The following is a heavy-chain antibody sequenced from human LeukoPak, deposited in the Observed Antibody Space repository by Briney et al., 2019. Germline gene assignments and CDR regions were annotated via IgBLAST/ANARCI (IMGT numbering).Heavy chain of an antibody. CDR3: AGGGTYYDFWSGYWLDY. CDR1: GYTFTSYD. D-gene: IGHD3-3*01. J-gene: IGHJ4*02. V-gene: IGHV1-69*13. Sequence: GASVKVSCKASGYTFTSYDISWVRQAPGQGLEWMGGIIPIFGTANYAQKFQGRVTITADESTSTAYMELSSLRSEDTAVYYCAGGGTYYDFWSGYWLDYWGQGTLVTVSS. CDR2: IIPIFGTA.